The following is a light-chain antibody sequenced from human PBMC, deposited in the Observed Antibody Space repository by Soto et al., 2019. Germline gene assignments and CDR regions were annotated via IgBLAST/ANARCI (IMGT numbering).Light chain of an antibody. Sequence: QSVLTQPPSASGSPGQSVTISCTWTSRDIGGYDFVSWYQQHPGKAPKLMIYDVFKRPSGVPDRFSGSKSGNTASLTVSGLQADDEADYYCSSYGGSNNLLFGGGTKLTVL. V-gene: IGLV2-8*01. CDR1: SRDIGGYDF. J-gene: IGLJ2*01. CDR3: SSYGGSNNLL. CDR2: DVF.